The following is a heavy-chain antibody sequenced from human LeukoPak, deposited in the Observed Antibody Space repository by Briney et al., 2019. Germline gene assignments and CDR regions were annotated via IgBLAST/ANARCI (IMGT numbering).Heavy chain of an antibody. CDR2: IYYSGST. V-gene: IGHV4-30-4*01. D-gene: IGHD3-3*01. Sequence: PSETLSLTCTVSGGSISSGDYYWSWFRQPPGKGLEWIGYIYYSGSTYHNPSLKSRVTISVDTSKNQFSLKLSSVTAADTAVYYCARRGLDFWSGYYLPFDYWGQGTLVTVSS. CDR1: GGSISSGDYY. CDR3: ARRGLDFWSGYYLPFDY. J-gene: IGHJ4*02.